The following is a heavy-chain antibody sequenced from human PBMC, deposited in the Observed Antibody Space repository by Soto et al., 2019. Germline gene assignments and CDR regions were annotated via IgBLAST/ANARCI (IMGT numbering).Heavy chain of an antibody. V-gene: IGHV1-2*02. Sequence: ASVKVSCKASGYTFIAYYVHWVRQAPGQGLEWMGWINPNNGDTDYAQKFQGRVTMTRDTSIRTAYLELRSLISDDTAVYYCARGKDIVLPGPNWFDHWGQGTLVTVSS. J-gene: IGHJ5*02. D-gene: IGHD2-8*02. CDR1: GYTFIAYY. CDR3: ARGKDIVLPGPNWFDH. CDR2: INPNNGDT.